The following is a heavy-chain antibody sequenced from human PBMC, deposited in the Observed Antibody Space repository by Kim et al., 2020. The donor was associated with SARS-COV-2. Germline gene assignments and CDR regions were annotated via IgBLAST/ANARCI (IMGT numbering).Heavy chain of an antibody. D-gene: IGHD1-26*01. J-gene: IGHJ4*02. CDR3: ARREGGSNYFDY. Sequence: YNPSLKSRVTMSVDTSKTRFSLKLSSVTAADTAVYYCARREGGSNYFDYWGQGTLVTVSS. V-gene: IGHV4-59*08.